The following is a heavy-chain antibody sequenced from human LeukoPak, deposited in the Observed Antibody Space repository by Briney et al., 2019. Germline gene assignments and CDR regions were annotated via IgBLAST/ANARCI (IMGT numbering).Heavy chain of an antibody. CDR2: ISGSGDRT. CDR1: GFTFSSCG. CDR3: AKIQGYFDY. Sequence: GGSLRLSCAASGFTFSSCGMSWVRKAPGKGLVWVSAISGSGDRTYYADSVKGRFTISRDNPKNTLYLQLNSLRAEDTAVYYCAKIQGYFDYWGQGTLVTVSS. V-gene: IGHV3-23*01. J-gene: IGHJ4*02.